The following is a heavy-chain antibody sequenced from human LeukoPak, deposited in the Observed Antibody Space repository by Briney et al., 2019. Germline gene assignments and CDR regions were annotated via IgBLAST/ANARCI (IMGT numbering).Heavy chain of an antibody. J-gene: IGHJ6*02. V-gene: IGHV3-11*01. CDR3: ARENPPGYYYGMDV. CDR2: ISSSGSTI. CDR1: GFTFSDYC. Sequence: GGSLRLSCAASGFTFSDYCMSWIRQAPGKGLEWVSYISSSGSTIYYADSVKGRFTISRDNAKNSLYLQMNSLRAEDTAVYYCARENPPGYYYGMDVWGQGTTVTVSS.